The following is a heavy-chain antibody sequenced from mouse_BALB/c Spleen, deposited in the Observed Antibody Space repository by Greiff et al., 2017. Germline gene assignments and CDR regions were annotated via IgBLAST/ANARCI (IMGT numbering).Heavy chain of an antibody. CDR2: ISYSGST. V-gene: IGHV3-2*02. CDR1: GYSITSDYA. J-gene: IGHJ3*01. D-gene: IGHD2-14*01. Sequence: EVKLMESGPGLVKPSQSLSLTCTVTGYSITSDYAWNWIRQFPGNKLEWMGYISYSGSTSYNPSLKSRISITRDTSKNQFFLQLNSVTTEDTATYYCASNYRSFAYWGQGTLVTVSA. CDR3: ASNYRSFAY.